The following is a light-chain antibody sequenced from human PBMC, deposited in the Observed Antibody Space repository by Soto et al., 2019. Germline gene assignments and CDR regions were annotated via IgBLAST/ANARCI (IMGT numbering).Light chain of an antibody. Sequence: QSVLTQPASVSGSPGQSSTISCTGTSSDGGGYNYVSWYQQHPGKAPKLMIYDVSNRPSGVSNRFSGSKSGNTASLTISGLQAEDEADYYCSSYTSSSTPLYVFGTGTKVTVL. J-gene: IGLJ1*01. CDR2: DVS. CDR1: SSDGGGYNY. V-gene: IGLV2-14*01. CDR3: SSYTSSSTPLYV.